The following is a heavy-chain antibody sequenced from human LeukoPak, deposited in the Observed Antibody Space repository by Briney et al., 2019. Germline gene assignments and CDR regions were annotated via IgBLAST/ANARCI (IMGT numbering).Heavy chain of an antibody. CDR3: ARGGHSAEASTTGLDALDI. CDR2: IYSGGST. J-gene: IGHJ3*02. CDR1: GFTVSSNY. V-gene: IGHV3-53*01. D-gene: IGHD6-19*01. Sequence: GGSLRLSCAASGFTVSSNYMSWVRQAPGKGLEWVSIIYSGGSTFYADSVKGRFTISRDNAKNTLYLQMNSLRAEDTAVYYCARGGHSAEASTTGLDALDIWGQGTMVTVSS.